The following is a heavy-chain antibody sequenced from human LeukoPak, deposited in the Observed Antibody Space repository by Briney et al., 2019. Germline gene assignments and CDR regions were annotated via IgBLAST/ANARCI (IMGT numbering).Heavy chain of an antibody. D-gene: IGHD2-2*01. CDR1: GFTFSSYS. CDR2: ISGSGGST. V-gene: IGHV3-23*01. Sequence: PGGSLRLSCAASGFTFSSYSMNWVRQAPGKGLDWVSGISGSGGSTYYADSVKGRFTISRDNSKNTLYLQMNSLRAEDSALYYCAKGALLVLAGNFDYWGQGILVTVSS. J-gene: IGHJ4*02. CDR3: AKGALLVLAGNFDY.